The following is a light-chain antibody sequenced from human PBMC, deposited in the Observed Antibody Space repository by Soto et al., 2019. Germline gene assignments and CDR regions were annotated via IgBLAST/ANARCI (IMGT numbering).Light chain of an antibody. CDR3: QHYNSYSEA. V-gene: IGKV1-5*03. CDR1: QSISSW. J-gene: IGKJ1*01. CDR2: KAS. Sequence: ETNMRRSLLTLSPYIEDTASTTCRASQSISSWLAWYQQKPGKAPKLLIYKASTLKSGVPSRFSGSGSGTEFTLTISSLQSDDFATYYCQHYNSYSEAFGQGTKVDIK.